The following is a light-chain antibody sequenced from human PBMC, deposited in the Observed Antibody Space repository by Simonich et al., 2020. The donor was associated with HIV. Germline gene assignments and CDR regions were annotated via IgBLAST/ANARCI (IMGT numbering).Light chain of an antibody. V-gene: IGLV3-10*01. CDR1: ALPKKS. Sequence: SYELTQPPSVSVSPGQTARITCSGDALPKKSASWYQQRSGQAPVLVIYEDSKRPSGIPERFSGSSSGTMATLTIRGAQVEDEADYYCCSYAGSYTLIFGGGTKLTVL. CDR3: CSYAGSYTLI. J-gene: IGLJ2*01. CDR2: EDS.